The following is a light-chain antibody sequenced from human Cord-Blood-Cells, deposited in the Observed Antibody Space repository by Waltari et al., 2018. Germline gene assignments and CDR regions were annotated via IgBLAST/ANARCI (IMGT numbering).Light chain of an antibody. Sequence: EIVLTQSPGTLSLSPGERATLSCRASQSVSSSYLAWYQQKPGHAPRLLIYCASSRATGIPDRFSGSGSGTDFSLTISRLEPEDFAVYYCQQYGSSLGITFGQGTRLEIK. CDR2: CAS. CDR1: QSVSSSY. CDR3: QQYGSSLGIT. J-gene: IGKJ5*01. V-gene: IGKV3-20*01.